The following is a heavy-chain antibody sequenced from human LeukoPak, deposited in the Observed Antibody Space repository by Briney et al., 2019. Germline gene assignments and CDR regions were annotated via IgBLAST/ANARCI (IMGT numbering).Heavy chain of an antibody. CDR3: GAEWELLFGPTSRFDL. V-gene: IGHV4-38-2*02. CDR2: IYYSGST. CDR1: GYSISSGYY. D-gene: IGHD1-26*01. J-gene: IGHJ5*02. Sequence: KPSETLSLTCTVSGYSISSGYYWGWIRQPPGKGREWIGSIYYSGSTYYNPSLKSRVTISVDTSKNQFSLKPSSVTAADTAVYYCGAEWELLFGPTSRFDLWGQGTLVTVSS.